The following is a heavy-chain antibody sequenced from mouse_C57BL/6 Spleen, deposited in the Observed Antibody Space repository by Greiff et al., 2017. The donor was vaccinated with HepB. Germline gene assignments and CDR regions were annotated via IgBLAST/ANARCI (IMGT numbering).Heavy chain of an antibody. J-gene: IGHJ2*01. CDR3: ARSKNTTPDY. Sequence: VQLQQSGAELVMPGASVKLSCKASGYTFTSYWMHWVKQRPGQGLEWIGEIDPSDSYTNYNQKFKGKSTLTVDKSSSTAYMQLSSLTSEDSAVYYCARSKNTTPDYWGQGTTLTVSS. CDR2: IDPSDSYT. D-gene: IGHD1-1*01. V-gene: IGHV1-69*01. CDR1: GYTFTSYW.